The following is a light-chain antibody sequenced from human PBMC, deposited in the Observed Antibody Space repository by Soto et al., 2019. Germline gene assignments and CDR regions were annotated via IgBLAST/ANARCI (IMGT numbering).Light chain of an antibody. CDR1: QSVSSN. J-gene: IGKJ1*01. V-gene: IGKV3-15*01. CDR2: GAS. CDR3: QQYNNWPPP. Sequence: EIVMTENPVTLSVSPGERKTLSCRASQSVSSNLAWYQHKPGQALSLLXFGASTRATGIPARFSGSGSGTEFTLTITSLQSEDFAVYYCQQYNNWPPPFGQGTKV.